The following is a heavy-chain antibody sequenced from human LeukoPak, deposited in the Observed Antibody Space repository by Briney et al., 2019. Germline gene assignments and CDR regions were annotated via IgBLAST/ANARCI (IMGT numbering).Heavy chain of an antibody. D-gene: IGHD6-19*01. CDR2: ISNTGNNI. J-gene: IGHJ4*02. Sequence: GGSLRLSCTTDEFTFSSYEMNWIRQAQGKGLEGVSYISNTGNNIYYADSLKGRFTISRHNAKNSLYLQMNSLRVEDTALYYCAGGLGSGWRYWGQGTLVTVSS. V-gene: IGHV3-48*03. CDR3: AGGLGSGWRY. CDR1: EFTFSSYE.